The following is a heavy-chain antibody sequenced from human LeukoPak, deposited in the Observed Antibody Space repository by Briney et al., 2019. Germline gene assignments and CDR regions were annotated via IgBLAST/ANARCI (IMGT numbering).Heavy chain of an antibody. J-gene: IGHJ4*02. Sequence: GGSLKISCKASGYSFTSYWIGWVRQMPGKGLEWMVIIYPGDSDTRYSPSFQGQVTISADKSISTAYLQWSSLKASDTAMYYCARRVEDHFDYWGQGTLVTVSS. V-gene: IGHV5-51*01. CDR2: IYPGDSDT. CDR3: ARRVEDHFDY. CDR1: GYSFTSYW.